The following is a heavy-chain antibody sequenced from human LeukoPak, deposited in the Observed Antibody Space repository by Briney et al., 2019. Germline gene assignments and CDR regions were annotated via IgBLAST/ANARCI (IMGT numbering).Heavy chain of an antibody. CDR3: ARVLAVAGGY. Sequence: GGSLRLSCAASGFTFSSYSMNWVRQAPGKGLEWVSSISSSSSYIYYADSVKGRFTISRDNAKNSLYLQMSSLRAEDTAVYYCARVLAVAGGYWGQGTLVTVSS. CDR2: ISSSSSYI. J-gene: IGHJ4*02. CDR1: GFTFSSYS. D-gene: IGHD6-19*01. V-gene: IGHV3-21*01.